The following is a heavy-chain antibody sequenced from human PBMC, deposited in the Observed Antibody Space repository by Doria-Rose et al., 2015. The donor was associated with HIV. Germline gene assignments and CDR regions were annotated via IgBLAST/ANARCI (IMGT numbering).Heavy chain of an antibody. CDR3: AKAPIIGPKYYFYKDV. CDR1: GFSFEAYA. J-gene: IGHJ6*03. CDR2: ISRDSGAK. V-gene: IGHV3-9*01. Sequence: VQLVQSEGGLVQPGRSLRLSCVGSGFSFEAYAMHWVRLAPGTGLEWVAGISRDSGAKGTADSVEGRFTNYSDNAKKSVYLEMRSLRPEDTAFYYCAKAPIIGPKYYFYKDVWGKGTSVTVSS. D-gene: IGHD3-3*01.